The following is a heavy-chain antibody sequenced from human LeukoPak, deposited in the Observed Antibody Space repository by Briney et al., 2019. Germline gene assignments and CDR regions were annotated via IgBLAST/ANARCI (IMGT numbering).Heavy chain of an antibody. CDR2: ISYDGSNK. D-gene: IGHD2-15*01. Sequence: GGSLRLSCAASGFTFSSYGMHWVRQAPGKGLEWVAVISYDGSNKYYADSVKGRFTISRDNSKNTLYLQMNSLRAEDTAVYYSAKDHEPYCSGGSCPLDYWGQGTLVTVSS. CDR1: GFTFSSYG. CDR3: AKDHEPYCSGGSCPLDY. V-gene: IGHV3-30*18. J-gene: IGHJ4*02.